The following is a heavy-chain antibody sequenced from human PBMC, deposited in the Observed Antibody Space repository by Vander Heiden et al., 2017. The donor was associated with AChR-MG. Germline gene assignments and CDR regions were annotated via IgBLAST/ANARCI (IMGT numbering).Heavy chain of an antibody. D-gene: IGHD3-10*01. CDR2: IYYSGST. CDR3: ASLNGGYYYGSGILGEAFDI. CDR1: GGSISSSSYY. Sequence: QLQLQESGPGLVKPSETLSLTCTVPGGSISSSSYYWGWIRQPPGKGLEWIGSIYYSGSTYYNPSLKSRVTISVDTSKNQFSLKLSSVTAADTAVYYCASLNGGYYYGSGILGEAFDIWGQGTMVTVSS. J-gene: IGHJ3*02. V-gene: IGHV4-39*01.